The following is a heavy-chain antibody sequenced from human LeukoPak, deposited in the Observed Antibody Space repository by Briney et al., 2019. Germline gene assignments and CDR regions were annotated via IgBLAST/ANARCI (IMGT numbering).Heavy chain of an antibody. CDR1: GYTFTSYD. CDR3: ARVGGAVTTGSYYYYYYMDV. CDR2: MNPNSGNT. V-gene: IGHV1-8*01. D-gene: IGHD4-17*01. Sequence: ASVKVSCKASGYTFTSYDINWVRQATGQGLEWMGWMNPNSGNTGYAQKFQGRVTMTRNTSISTAYMELSSLRSEDTAVYYCARVGGAVTTGSYYYYYYMDVWGKGTPVTVSS. J-gene: IGHJ6*03.